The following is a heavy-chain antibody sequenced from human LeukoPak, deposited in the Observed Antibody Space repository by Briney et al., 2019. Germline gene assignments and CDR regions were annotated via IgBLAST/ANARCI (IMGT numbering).Heavy chain of an antibody. V-gene: IGHV4-59*01. D-gene: IGHD5-12*01. Sequence: SETLSLTCTVSGGSISSYYWSWIRQPPGKGLEWIGYIYYSGSTNYNPSLKSRVTISVDTSKNQFSLKLSSVTAADTAVYYCARLGMVATGGADYWGQGTLVTVSS. CDR1: GGSISSYY. CDR2: IYYSGST. J-gene: IGHJ4*02. CDR3: ARLGMVATGGADY.